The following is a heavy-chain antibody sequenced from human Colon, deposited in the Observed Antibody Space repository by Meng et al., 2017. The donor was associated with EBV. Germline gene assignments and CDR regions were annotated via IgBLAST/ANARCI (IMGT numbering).Heavy chain of an antibody. V-gene: IGHV7-4-1*02. CDR2: TNTRIGNP. CDR1: GSPFITYA. J-gene: IGHJ2*01. CDR3: ARGGPYPDSSGFHWYFDH. Sequence: LLHAGLWLSKPGPPGKVPGKASGSPFITYAITGGRKAPGQGLGWMGWTNTRIGNPTYGQGFTGRFVLSSDTSVGTANLQISSLKAEDTAVYVCARGGPYPDSSGFHWYFDHWGRGTLVTVSS. D-gene: IGHD3-22*01.